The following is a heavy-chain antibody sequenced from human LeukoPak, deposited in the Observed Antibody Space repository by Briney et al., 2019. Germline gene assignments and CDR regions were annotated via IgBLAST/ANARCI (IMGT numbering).Heavy chain of an antibody. D-gene: IGHD3-10*01. V-gene: IGHV3-23*01. CDR2: ISGSGDST. CDR1: GFTFSNYG. Sequence: GGSLRLSCAASGFTFSNYGMSWVRQAPGKGREWVSGISGSGDSTFYADSVKGRFTISRDDSKNTRYLQMNSLRAEDTAVYYCAKTYYSSRAHYYYYYYMDVWGKGTTVTISS. J-gene: IGHJ6*03. CDR3: AKTYYSSRAHYYYYYYMDV.